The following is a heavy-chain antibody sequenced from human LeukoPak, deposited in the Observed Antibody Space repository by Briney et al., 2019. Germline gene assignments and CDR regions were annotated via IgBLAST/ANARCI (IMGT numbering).Heavy chain of an antibody. V-gene: IGHV3-11*01. CDR3: VRQQTPHGNFDY. J-gene: IGHJ4*02. D-gene: IGHD1-26*01. CDR2: ISSSGSTI. CDR1: GFTFSDYY. Sequence: PGGSLRLSCAASGFTFSDYYMSWIRQAPGKGLEWVSYISSSGSTIYYADSVKGRFTISRENAKNSLSLQMNSLRAEDTAVYYCVRQQTPHGNFDYWGQGTLVTVSS.